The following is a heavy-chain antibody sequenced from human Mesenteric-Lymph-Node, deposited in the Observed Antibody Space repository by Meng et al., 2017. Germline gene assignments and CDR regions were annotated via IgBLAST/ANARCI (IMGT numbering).Heavy chain of an antibody. CDR2: IHHSGRT. Sequence: GWGPGLVSPSGPLLLTSSDSCDSISSTNWWDWVRQPPGKGLEWIGEIHHSGRTNSHPSVNSRVTISVADSKNQFSLTLSSVTAADTAVYYCARGVGDIRVGFDYWGQGILVTVSS. V-gene: IGHV4-4*02. D-gene: IGHD5-12*01. CDR1: CDSISSTNW. CDR3: ARGVGDIRVGFDY. J-gene: IGHJ4*02.